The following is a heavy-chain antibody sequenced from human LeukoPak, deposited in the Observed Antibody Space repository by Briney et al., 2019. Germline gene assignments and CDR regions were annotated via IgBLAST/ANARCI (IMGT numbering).Heavy chain of an antibody. Sequence: GGSLRLSCAASGFTFSSYWMSWVRQAPGKGLEWLANIDQDGSEKYYVDSVKGRFTISRDNAKNSLYLQMNSLRAEDTAVYYCARDWGYGSGSYPEFWGQGTLVTVSS. CDR3: ARDWGYGSGSYPEF. CDR1: GFTFSSYW. CDR2: IDQDGSEK. D-gene: IGHD3-10*01. V-gene: IGHV3-7*05. J-gene: IGHJ4*02.